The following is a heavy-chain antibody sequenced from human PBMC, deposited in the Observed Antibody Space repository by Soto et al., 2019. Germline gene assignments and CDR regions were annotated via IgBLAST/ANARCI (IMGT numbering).Heavy chain of an antibody. J-gene: IGHJ6*02. CDR3: ARSMYSTSAQLYYGMDV. CDR2: MYHSGIT. D-gene: IGHD6-6*01. V-gene: IGHV4-38-2*01. CDR1: GYSIRSGYF. Sequence: KSSETLSLTCAVSGYSIRSGYFWGRIRQPPGKGLEWIGSMYHSGITYYNLSLKSRVTISVDTSKNQLSLKLSSATAADTAVYYCARSMYSTSAQLYYGMDVWGQGTTVTVSS.